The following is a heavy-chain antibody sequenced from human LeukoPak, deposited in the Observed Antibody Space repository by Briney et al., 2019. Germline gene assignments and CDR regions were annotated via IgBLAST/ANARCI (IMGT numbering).Heavy chain of an antibody. J-gene: IGHJ4*02. CDR1: GGTFSSYA. CDR2: IIPIFGTA. CDR3: AKDLSWIAGSSWFHSPVDY. Sequence: ASVKVSCKASGGTFSSYAISWVRQAPGQGLEWMGGIIPIFGTANYAQKFQGRVTITADESTSTAYMELSSLRAEDTAVYYCAKDLSWIAGSSWFHSPVDYWGQGTLVTVSS. V-gene: IGHV1-69*13. D-gene: IGHD6-13*01.